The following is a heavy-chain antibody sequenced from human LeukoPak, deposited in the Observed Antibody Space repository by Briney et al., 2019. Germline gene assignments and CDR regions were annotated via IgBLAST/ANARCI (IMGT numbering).Heavy chain of an antibody. Sequence: GGSLRLSCAASGFTFSSYGMYWVRQAPGEGLEWVAFIRYDGSNKYYADSVKGRFTISRDNSKNTLYLQMNSLRAEDTAVYYCATYAYYYDSSGSEHFQHWGQGTLVTVSS. V-gene: IGHV3-30*02. CDR3: ATYAYYYDSSGSEHFQH. J-gene: IGHJ1*01. D-gene: IGHD3-22*01. CDR2: IRYDGSNK. CDR1: GFTFSSYG.